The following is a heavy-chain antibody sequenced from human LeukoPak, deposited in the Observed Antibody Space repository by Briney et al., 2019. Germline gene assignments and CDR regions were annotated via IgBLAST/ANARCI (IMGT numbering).Heavy chain of an antibody. CDR2: IIPIFGTA. J-gene: IGHJ6*03. V-gene: IGHV1-69*05. D-gene: IGHD1-26*01. CDR3: ARVGRSRGSLPNFYYYMDV. CDR1: GGTFSSYA. Sequence: ASVKVSCKASGGTFSSYAISWVRQAPGQGLEWMGGIIPIFGTANYAQKFQGRVTITTDQSTRIVYMELSSLSSEDTAVYYCARVGRSRGSLPNFYYYMDVWGEGTTVTVSS.